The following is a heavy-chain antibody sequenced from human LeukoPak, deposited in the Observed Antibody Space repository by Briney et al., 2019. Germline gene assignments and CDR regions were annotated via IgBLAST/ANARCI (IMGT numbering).Heavy chain of an antibody. CDR3: ARSRDSSGYYYLI. CDR2: IYPDDSNT. V-gene: IGHV5-51*01. Sequence: GGSLRLSCEASGYTFSNYWIGWVRQMPGKGLEWMGIIYPDDSNTIYSPSSQGQVTISADKSISTAYLQWSSLKASDTAMYYCARSRDSSGYYYLIWGQGTLVTVSS. J-gene: IGHJ4*02. D-gene: IGHD3-22*01. CDR1: GYTFSNYW.